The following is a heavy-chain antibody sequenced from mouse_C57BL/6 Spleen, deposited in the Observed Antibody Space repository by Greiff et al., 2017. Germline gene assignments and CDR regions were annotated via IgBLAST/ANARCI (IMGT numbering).Heavy chain of an antibody. CDR1: GFSLTSYG. V-gene: IGHV2-5*01. D-gene: IGHD2-4*01. CDR3: ANLPYDYDGGYAMDY. CDR2: ICRGRST. J-gene: IGHJ4*01. Sequence: QVQLQQSGPGLVQPSQCLSITCTVSGFSLTSYGVHWVRQSPGKGLEWLGVICRGRSTAYNAAFMSRLSITTDNSKSQVFFKMNSLQADDTAIYYCANLPYDYDGGYAMDYWGQGTSVTVAS.